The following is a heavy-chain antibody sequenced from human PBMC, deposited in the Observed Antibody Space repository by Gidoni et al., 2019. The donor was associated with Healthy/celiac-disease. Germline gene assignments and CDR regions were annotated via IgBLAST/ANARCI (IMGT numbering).Heavy chain of an antibody. CDR1: GGTFSSYT. J-gene: IGHJ3*02. V-gene: IGHV1-69*02. Sequence: QVQLVQSGAEVKKPGSSVKVSCKSSGGTFSSYTISWVRQAPGQGLEWMGRIIPILGIANYAQKCQGRVTITADKSTSKAYMELSSLRSEDTAVYYCARAERRGAFDIWGQGTMVTVSS. CDR3: ARAERRGAFDI. D-gene: IGHD1-1*01. CDR2: IIPILGIA.